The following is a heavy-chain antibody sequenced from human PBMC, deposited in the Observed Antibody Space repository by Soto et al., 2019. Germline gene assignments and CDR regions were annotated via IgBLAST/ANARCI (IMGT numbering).Heavy chain of an antibody. CDR1: GYTFTGYY. Sequence: QVPLVQSGAEVKKPGASVKVSCKASGYTFTGYYMHWVRQAPGQGLEWMGWINPNSGGTNYAQKFQGWVTMTRDTSISTAYMELSRLRSDDTAVYYCARSPKRIAVAGTPFDYWGQGTLVTVSS. V-gene: IGHV1-2*04. CDR3: ARSPKRIAVAGTPFDY. J-gene: IGHJ4*02. D-gene: IGHD6-19*01. CDR2: INPNSGGT.